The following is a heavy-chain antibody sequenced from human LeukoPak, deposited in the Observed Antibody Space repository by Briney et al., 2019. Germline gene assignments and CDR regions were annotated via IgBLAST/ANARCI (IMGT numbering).Heavy chain of an antibody. CDR3: ARADYSNYVAYNWFDP. J-gene: IGHJ5*02. Sequence: SETLSLTCTVSGGSISSGSYYWSWIRQPAGKGLEWIGRIYTSGSTNYNPSLKSRVTISVDTSKNQFSLKLSSVTAADTAVYYYARADYSNYVAYNWFDPWGQGTLVTVSS. V-gene: IGHV4-61*02. CDR1: GGSISSGSYY. D-gene: IGHD4-11*01. CDR2: IYTSGST.